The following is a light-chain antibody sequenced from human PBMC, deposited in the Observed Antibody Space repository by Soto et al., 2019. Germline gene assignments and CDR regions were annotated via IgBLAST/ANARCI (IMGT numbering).Light chain of an antibody. CDR3: GTWNSSLRVGV. V-gene: IGLV1-51*02. CDR1: SSNIGNSY. J-gene: IGLJ3*02. CDR2: ENN. Sequence: QAVLTQPPSVSAAPGQKVTISCSGSSSNIGNSYVSWYQQLPGTAPKLLLYENNKRPSGIPDRFSGSKSGKSATLGITGLQTGDEADYYCGTWNSSLRVGVFGGGTKLTAL.